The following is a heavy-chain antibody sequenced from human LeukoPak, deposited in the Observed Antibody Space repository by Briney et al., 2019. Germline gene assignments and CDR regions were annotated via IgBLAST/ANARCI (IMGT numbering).Heavy chain of an antibody. CDR3: ARGFDTMVRGVIDFDY. Sequence: GGSLRLSCAASEFTFSSYSMNWVRQAPGKGLEWVSSISSSSSYIYYADSVKGRFTISRDNAKNSLYLQMNSLRAEDTAVYYCARGFDTMVRGVIDFDYWGQGTLVTVSS. J-gene: IGHJ4*02. D-gene: IGHD3-10*01. CDR2: ISSSSSYI. V-gene: IGHV3-21*01. CDR1: EFTFSSYS.